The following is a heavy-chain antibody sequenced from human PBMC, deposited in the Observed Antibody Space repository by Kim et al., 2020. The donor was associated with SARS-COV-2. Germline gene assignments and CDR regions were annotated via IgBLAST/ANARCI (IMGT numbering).Heavy chain of an antibody. V-gene: IGHV1-18*04. CDR2: INTYNNDP. Sequence: ASVKVSCKASGYNFENYGITWVRQAPGQGLEGMGWINTYNNDPKYVQKFQGRISMTADRSTNTVYMELRDLRPDDTAVYYCAKDVWFGDSAPSWFDPWGQGTLVAVSS. CDR1: GYNFENYG. D-gene: IGHD3-10*01. J-gene: IGHJ5*02. CDR3: AKDVWFGDSAPSWFDP.